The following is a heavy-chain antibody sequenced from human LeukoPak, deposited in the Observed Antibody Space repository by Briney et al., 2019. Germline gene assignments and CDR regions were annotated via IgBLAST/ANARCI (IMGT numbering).Heavy chain of an antibody. CDR3: ARDKYTTPSGASSEFDY. CDR2: IYYSGST. V-gene: IGHV4-39*07. J-gene: IGHJ4*02. Sequence: PSETLSLTCTVSGGSISSSSYYWGWIRQPPGKGLEWIGSIYYSGSTYYNPSLKSRVTISVDTSKNQFSLKLSSVTAADTAVYYCARDKYTTPSGASSEFDYWGQGTLVIVSS. CDR1: GGSISSSSYY. D-gene: IGHD2-2*02.